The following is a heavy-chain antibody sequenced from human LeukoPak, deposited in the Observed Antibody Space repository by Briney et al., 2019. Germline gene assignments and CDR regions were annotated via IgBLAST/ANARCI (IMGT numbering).Heavy chain of an antibody. CDR3: ARTFPRLGYCSGGSCYSKDY. CDR1: GGSFSGYY. CDR2: INHSGST. Sequence: PSETLSLXCAVYGGSFSGYYWSWIRQPPGKGLEWIGEINHSGSTNYNPSLKSRVTISVDTSKNQFSLKLSSVTAADTAVYYCARTFPRLGYCSGGSCYSKDYWGQGTLVTVSS. D-gene: IGHD2-15*01. V-gene: IGHV4-34*01. J-gene: IGHJ4*02.